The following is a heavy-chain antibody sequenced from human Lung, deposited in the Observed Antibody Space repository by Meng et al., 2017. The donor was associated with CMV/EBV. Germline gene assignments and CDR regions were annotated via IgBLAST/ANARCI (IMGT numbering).Heavy chain of an antibody. J-gene: IGHJ6*02. CDR3: ARAGDIVEVSDPLRQNYYYYGMDL. CDR1: EFTLSPYA. Sequence: GGSLRLXCTASEFTLSPYALHWVRQAPGKGLEWVALISFDGRTKYNTDSVKGRFTISRDSSKNTVYLHINSLRGEDTAVYYCARAGDIVEVSDPLRQNYYYYGMDLWGQGTXVTVYS. V-gene: IGHV3-30*04. CDR2: ISFDGRTK. D-gene: IGHD2-15*01.